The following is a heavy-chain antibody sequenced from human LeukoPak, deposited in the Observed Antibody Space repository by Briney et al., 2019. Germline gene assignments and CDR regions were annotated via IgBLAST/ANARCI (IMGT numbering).Heavy chain of an antibody. J-gene: IGHJ4*02. CDR3: ARDLRAGSYAFD. D-gene: IGHD5-18*01. CDR2: ISYDGRKK. V-gene: IGHV3-30*04. Sequence: GGSLRLSCAASGFTFSSYSIHWVRQAPGKGLEWVAVISYDGRKKYYADSVKGRFTISRDNAKNSVYLQMNSLRAEDTAIYYCARDLRAGSYAFDWGQGTLVTVSS. CDR1: GFTFSSYS.